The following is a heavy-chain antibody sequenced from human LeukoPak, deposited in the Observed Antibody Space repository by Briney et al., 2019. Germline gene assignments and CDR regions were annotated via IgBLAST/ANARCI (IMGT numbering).Heavy chain of an antibody. CDR2: ISYDGSNK. V-gene: IGHV3-30*03. Sequence: GGSLRLSCAASGFTFSSSGMHWVRQAPGKGLEWVAVISYDGSNKYYADSVKGRFTISRDNSKNTLYLQMNSLRAEDTAVYYCARGSGTILGWGQGTLVTVSS. CDR1: GFTFSSSG. J-gene: IGHJ4*02. D-gene: IGHD1-7*01. CDR3: ARGSGTILG.